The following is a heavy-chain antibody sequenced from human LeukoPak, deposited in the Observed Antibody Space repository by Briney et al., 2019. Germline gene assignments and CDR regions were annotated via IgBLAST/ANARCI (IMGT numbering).Heavy chain of an antibody. J-gene: IGHJ5*02. CDR1: GGSISSGGYY. V-gene: IGHV4-31*03. D-gene: IGHD7-27*01. CDR2: IYYSGST. Sequence: SQTLSLTCTVSGGSISSGGYYWSWIRQHPGTGLEWIGYIYYSGSTYYNPSLKSRVTISVDTSKNQFSLKLSSVTAADTAVYYCARAHLGWFDPWGQGTLVTVSS. CDR3: ARAHLGWFDP.